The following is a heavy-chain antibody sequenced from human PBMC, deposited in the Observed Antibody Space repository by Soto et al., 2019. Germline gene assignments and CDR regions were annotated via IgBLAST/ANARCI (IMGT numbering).Heavy chain of an antibody. Sequence: SETLSLTCAVYGGSFSGYYWSWIRQPPGKGLEWIGEINHSGSTNYNPSLKSRVTISVDTSKNQFSLKLSSVTAADTAVYYCARQEPPDCSSTNCYAYYFDYWGQVPLVTVSS. CDR2: INHSGST. D-gene: IGHD2-2*01. CDR1: GGSFSGYY. V-gene: IGHV4-34*01. J-gene: IGHJ4*02. CDR3: ARQEPPDCSSTNCYAYYFDY.